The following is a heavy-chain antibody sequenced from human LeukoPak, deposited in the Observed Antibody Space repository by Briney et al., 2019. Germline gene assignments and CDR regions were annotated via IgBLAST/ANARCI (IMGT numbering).Heavy chain of an antibody. CDR3: ARDPTELQLLSYYFDS. V-gene: IGHV3-23*01. J-gene: IGHJ4*02. CDR1: GLTFSSYS. D-gene: IGHD2-2*01. CDR2: ISFSGTTT. Sequence: GGSLRLSCAASGLTFSSYSMSWVRQAPGEGLEWVSGISFSGTTTYYADSVKGRFTVSRDNSKNTLYLQMDGLRAEDTAVYYCARDPTELQLLSYYFDSWGQGTLVAVSS.